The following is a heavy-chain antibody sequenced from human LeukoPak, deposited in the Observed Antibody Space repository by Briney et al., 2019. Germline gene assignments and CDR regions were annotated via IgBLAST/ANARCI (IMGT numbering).Heavy chain of an antibody. D-gene: IGHD2-21*01. V-gene: IGHV3-23*01. CDR3: VRGNFNGGIDH. CDR1: GFTFSNYA. CDR2: ISGSGGST. Sequence: GGSLRPSCAASGFTFSNYATSWARQAPGKGLEWVSAISGSGGSTYYADSVRGRFTISRDNSKNTLYLQMNSLRAEDTAAYYCVRGNFNGGIDHWGQGTLVTVSS. J-gene: IGHJ4*02.